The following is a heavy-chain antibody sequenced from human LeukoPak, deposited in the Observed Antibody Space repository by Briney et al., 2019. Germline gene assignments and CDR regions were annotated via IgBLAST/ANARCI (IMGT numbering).Heavy chain of an antibody. CDR3: TTLSTVGGVIVSSY. V-gene: IGHV3-15*01. CDR2: IKSISDGGTT. D-gene: IGHD3-16*02. Sequence: GGSLRLSCAASGSGFTFTTTWMSWVRQAPGKGVDWVGRIKSISDGGTTEYAASVKGRFTISRDDLKNTVYLQMSSLKTEDTAVYYCTTLSTVGGVIVSSYWGQGTLVTVSS. CDR1: GSGFTFTTTW. J-gene: IGHJ4*02.